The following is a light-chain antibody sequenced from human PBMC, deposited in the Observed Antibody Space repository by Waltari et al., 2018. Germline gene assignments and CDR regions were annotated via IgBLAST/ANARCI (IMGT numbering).Light chain of an antibody. Sequence: DVVMTQSPLSLPVTLGQPASISCRSSQSLVHSDGNTYLNWLVQRPGQSPRRLIDKVSRRDDGVAERFSGSWSGTDFTLKISAVEAEDVGIYYCMQGTHWPPITFGQGTRLEIK. CDR2: KVS. CDR1: QSLVHSDGNTY. V-gene: IGKV2-30*02. J-gene: IGKJ5*01. CDR3: MQGTHWPPIT.